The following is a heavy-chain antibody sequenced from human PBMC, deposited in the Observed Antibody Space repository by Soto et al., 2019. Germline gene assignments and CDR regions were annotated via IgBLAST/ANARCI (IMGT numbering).Heavy chain of an antibody. CDR3: AKEGTTMVFGPIDY. CDR2: ISGGGGST. CDR1: GFTFSSYA. Sequence: PGGSLRLSCAASGFTFSSYAMSWVRQAPGKGLEWVSAISGGGGSTYYTDSVKGRFTVSRDNSQSTLYLHMNSLRADDTAVYYCAKEGTTMVFGPIDYWGQGTLVTVSS. D-gene: IGHD5-18*01. V-gene: IGHV3-23*01. J-gene: IGHJ4*02.